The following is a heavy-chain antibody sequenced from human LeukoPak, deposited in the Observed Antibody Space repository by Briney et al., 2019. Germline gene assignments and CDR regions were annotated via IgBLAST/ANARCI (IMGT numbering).Heavy chain of an antibody. CDR1: GFTFSNAW. Sequence: PGGSLRLSCAASGFTFSNAWMNWVRQAPGKGLEWVSSISSSSSYIYYADSVKGRFTISRDNAKNSLYLQMNSLRAEDTAVYYCARLIAALGFDYWGQGTLVTVSS. CDR3: ARLIAALGFDY. D-gene: IGHD6-13*01. V-gene: IGHV3-21*01. J-gene: IGHJ4*02. CDR2: ISSSSSYI.